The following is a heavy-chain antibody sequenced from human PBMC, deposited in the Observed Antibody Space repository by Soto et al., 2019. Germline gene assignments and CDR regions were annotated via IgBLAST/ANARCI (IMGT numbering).Heavy chain of an antibody. V-gene: IGHV3-23*01. CDR1: GFTFSSYA. D-gene: IGHD6-13*01. CDR2: ISGSDGST. CDR3: ARRSSSWYFDY. J-gene: IGHJ4*02. Sequence: GGSLRLSCAASGFTFSSYAMKWVRQAPGKGLEWVSVISGSDGSTYYADSVKGRFTISRDNSKNTLNLQMNSLRAEDTAVYYCARRSSSWYFDYWGQGTLVTVSS.